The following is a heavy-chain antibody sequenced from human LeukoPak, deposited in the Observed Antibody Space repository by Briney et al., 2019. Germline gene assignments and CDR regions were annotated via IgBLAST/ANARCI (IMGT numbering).Heavy chain of an antibody. D-gene: IGHD1-26*01. CDR1: GFTFSSYS. Sequence: GGSLRLSCAASGFTFSSYSMNWVRQAPGKGLEWVSYISSSSSTIYYADSVKGRFTISRDNAKNSLYLQMNSLRAEDTAVYYCARRSGSFDPFDAFDIWGQGTMVTVSS. J-gene: IGHJ3*02. CDR2: ISSSSSTI. CDR3: ARRSGSFDPFDAFDI. V-gene: IGHV3-48*04.